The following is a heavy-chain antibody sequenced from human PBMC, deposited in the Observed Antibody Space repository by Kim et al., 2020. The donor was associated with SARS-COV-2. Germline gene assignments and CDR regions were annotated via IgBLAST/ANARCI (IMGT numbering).Heavy chain of an antibody. CDR1: GYTFTSYY. D-gene: IGHD2-2*01. Sequence: ASVKVSCKASGYTFTSYYMHWVRQAPGQGLEWMGIINPSGGSTSYAQKFQGRVTMTRDTSTSTVYMELSSLRSEDTAVYYCARGGVIVVVPAARTWFDPWGQGTLVTVSS. CDR2: INPSGGST. CDR3: ARGGVIVVVPAARTWFDP. V-gene: IGHV1-46*01. J-gene: IGHJ5*02.